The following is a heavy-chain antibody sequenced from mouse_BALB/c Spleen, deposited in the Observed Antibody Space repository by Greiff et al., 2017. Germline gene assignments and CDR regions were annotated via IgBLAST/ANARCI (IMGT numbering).Heavy chain of an antibody. J-gene: IGHJ2*01. CDR1: GYTFTSYT. D-gene: IGHD2-1*01. V-gene: IGHV1-4*01. CDR2: INPSSGYT. CDR3: ARSDLLWYYFDY. Sequence: VQLQQSGAELARPGASVKMSCKASGYTFTSYTMHWVKQRPGQGLEWIGYINPSSGYTNYNQKFKDKATLTADKSSSTAYMQLSSLTSEDSAVYYCARSDLLWYYFDYWGQGTTLTVSS.